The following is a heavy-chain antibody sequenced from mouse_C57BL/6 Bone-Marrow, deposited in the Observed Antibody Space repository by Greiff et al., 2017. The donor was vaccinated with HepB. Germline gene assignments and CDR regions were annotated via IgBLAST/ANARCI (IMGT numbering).Heavy chain of an antibody. V-gene: IGHV1-64*01. Sequence: QVQLQQPGAELVKPGASVKLSCKASGYTFTSYWMHWVKQRPGQGLEWIGMIHPNSGSTNYNEKFKSKATLTVDKSSSTAYMQLSSLTSEDSAVYYCARSSIYYDYDKRNFDVWGTGTTVTVSS. CDR1: GYTFTSYW. CDR2: IHPNSGST. J-gene: IGHJ1*03. CDR3: ARSSIYYDYDKRNFDV. D-gene: IGHD2-4*01.